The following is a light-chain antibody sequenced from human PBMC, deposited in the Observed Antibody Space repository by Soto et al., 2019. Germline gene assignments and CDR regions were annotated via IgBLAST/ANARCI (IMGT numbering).Light chain of an antibody. CDR2: GAS. V-gene: IGKV1D-12*01. J-gene: IGKJ4*01. Sequence: DIQMTQSPSSVSASIGDTVTITCRASQDISTLLAWYQQKPGKAPKLLIYGASTLESGVPSRFSGTGSGTDFTLTISSLQPEDFATYFCQQADSFPLTFGGGTKVEIK. CDR1: QDISTL. CDR3: QQADSFPLT.